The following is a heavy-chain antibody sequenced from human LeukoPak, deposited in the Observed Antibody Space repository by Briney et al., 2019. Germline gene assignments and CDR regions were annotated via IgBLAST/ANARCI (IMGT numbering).Heavy chain of an antibody. CDR1: GFTFSSYA. CDR3: AKAGYYYDSSEAEGDY. CDR2: ISYDGSNK. V-gene: IGHV3-30*04. D-gene: IGHD3-22*01. J-gene: IGHJ4*02. Sequence: GGSLRLSCAASGFTFSSYAMHWVRQAPGKGLEWVAVISYDGSNKYYADSVKGRFTISRDNSKNTLYLQMNSLRAEDTAVYYCAKAGYYYDSSEAEGDYWGQGTLVTVSS.